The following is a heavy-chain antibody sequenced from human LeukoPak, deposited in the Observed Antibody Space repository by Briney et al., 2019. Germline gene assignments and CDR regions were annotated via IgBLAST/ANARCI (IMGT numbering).Heavy chain of an antibody. CDR3: AKDGWVDPEYSSSSDYFDY. V-gene: IGHV3-30*02. CDR1: GFSFSSYG. Sequence: GGSLRLSCAASGFSFSSYGMHWVRQAPGKGLEWVAFIRYDGSNKYYADSVKGRFTISRDNSKNTMYLQMNSLRAEDTAAYYCAKDGWVDPEYSSSSDYFDYWGQGTLVTVSS. J-gene: IGHJ4*02. D-gene: IGHD6-6*01. CDR2: IRYDGSNK.